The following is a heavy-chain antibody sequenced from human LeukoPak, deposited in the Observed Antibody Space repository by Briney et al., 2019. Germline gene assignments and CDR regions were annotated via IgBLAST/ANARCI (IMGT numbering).Heavy chain of an antibody. V-gene: IGHV4-4*02. CDR3: ARTMTTVTRRLRRGFDP. CDR2: IYHSGST. CDR1: RGSISSSNW. J-gene: IGHJ5*02. Sequence: SGTLSLTCAVSRGSISSSNWWSWVRQPPGKGLEWIGEIYHSGSTNYNPSLKSRVTISVDKSKNQFSLKLSSVTAADTAVYYCARTMTTVTRRLRRGFDPWGQGTLVTVSS. D-gene: IGHD4-17*01.